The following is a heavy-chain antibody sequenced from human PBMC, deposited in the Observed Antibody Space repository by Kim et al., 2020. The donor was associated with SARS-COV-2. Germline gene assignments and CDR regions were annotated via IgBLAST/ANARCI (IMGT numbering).Heavy chain of an antibody. Sequence: HMGSTNYNPSLKSRVTISVDTSRDQFTLHLSSVTAADTAVYYCGRYEGSRWGQGTLVTVSS. CDR3: GRYEGSR. CDR2: HMGST. V-gene: IGHV4-34*01. D-gene: IGHD3-3*01. J-gene: IGHJ4*02.